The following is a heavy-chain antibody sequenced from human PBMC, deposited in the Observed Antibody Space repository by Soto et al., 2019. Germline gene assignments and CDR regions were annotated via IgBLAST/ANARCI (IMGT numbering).Heavy chain of an antibody. CDR2: FDPIDGKT. V-gene: IGHV1-69*13. D-gene: IGHD3-3*01. CDR3: ATAPRVGTIFGVDGLGYYMDV. Sequence: ASVKVSCKASGGTFSSYAIIWVRQAPGQGLEWMGGFDPIDGKTNYAQKFQGRVTMTEDASTDTAYMELSSLRSEDTAVYYCATAPRVGTIFGVDGLGYYMDVWGKGTTVTVSS. J-gene: IGHJ6*03. CDR1: GGTFSSYA.